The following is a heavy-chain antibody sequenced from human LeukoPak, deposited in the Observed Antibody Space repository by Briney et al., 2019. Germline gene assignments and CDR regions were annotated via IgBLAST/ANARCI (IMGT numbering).Heavy chain of an antibody. V-gene: IGHV1-18*04. CDR3: AREVAAVPPFDY. Sequence: ASVKVSCKASGYTFTSYGISWVRQAPGQGLEWMGWISAYNGNTNHAQKLQGRVTMTTDTSTSTAYMELRSLRSDDTAVYYCAREVAAVPPFDYWGQGTLVTVSS. D-gene: IGHD6-13*01. J-gene: IGHJ4*02. CDR2: ISAYNGNT. CDR1: GYTFTSYG.